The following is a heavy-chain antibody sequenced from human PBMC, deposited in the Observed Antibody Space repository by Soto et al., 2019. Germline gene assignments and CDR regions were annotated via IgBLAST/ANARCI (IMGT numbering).Heavy chain of an antibody. Sequence: QVQLVQSGAEVKKPGASVKVSCKASGYTFTSYAMHWVHQAPGQRLEWMGWINAGNGNTKYSQKFQGRVTITRDTSASTAYMELSSLRSEDTAVYYCARAQGGYSGSYRFDYWGQGTLVTVSS. D-gene: IGHD1-26*01. J-gene: IGHJ4*02. CDR3: ARAQGGYSGSYRFDY. CDR1: GYTFTSYA. V-gene: IGHV1-3*01. CDR2: INAGNGNT.